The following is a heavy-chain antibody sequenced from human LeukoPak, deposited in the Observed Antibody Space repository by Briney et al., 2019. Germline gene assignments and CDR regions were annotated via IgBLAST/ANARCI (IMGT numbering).Heavy chain of an antibody. D-gene: IGHD1-14*01. V-gene: IGHV3-7*05. CDR3: ARDGVPLTNLVARPFHP. CDR1: GFTFSNYW. Sequence: GGSLRLSCAASGFTFSNYWMIWVRQAPGKGPEWVGNIKQDGSEKRYADSVRGRFSISRDNAQTSLYLQMNSLRAEDTAVYYCARDGVPLTNLVARPFHPWGQGTLVIVSS. J-gene: IGHJ1*01. CDR2: IKQDGSEK.